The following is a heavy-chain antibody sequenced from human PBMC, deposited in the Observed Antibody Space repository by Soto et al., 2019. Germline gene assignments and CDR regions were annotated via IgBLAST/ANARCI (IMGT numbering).Heavy chain of an antibody. CDR3: ARPRFGAVAGT. V-gene: IGHV1-8*01. Sequence: QVQLVQSGAEVKKPGASVKVSCKTSGYTFTSYDIHWVRQASGQGPEWMGWMNPNSGNTVYAQKFQGRIIMTRNTSMSTAYRELSSLRSEDTAVYYCARPRFGAVAGTWGQGTLVTVSS. D-gene: IGHD6-19*01. CDR1: GYTFTSYD. CDR2: MNPNSGNT. J-gene: IGHJ5*02.